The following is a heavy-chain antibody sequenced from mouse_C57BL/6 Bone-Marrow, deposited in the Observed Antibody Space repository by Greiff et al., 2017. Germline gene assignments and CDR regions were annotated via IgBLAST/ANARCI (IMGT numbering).Heavy chain of an antibody. D-gene: IGHD3-3*01. V-gene: IGHV1-64*01. CDR3: ARVALRGYFDG. CDR1: GYTFTSYW. CDR2: IHPNSGST. J-gene: IGHJ1*03. Sequence: QVQLQQPGAELVKPGASVKLSCKASGYTFTSYWMHWVKQRPGQGLEWIGMIHPNSGSTNYNEKFKSKATLTVDKSSSTAYMQLSSLTSEDSAVYYCARVALRGYFDGWGTGTTVTVSS.